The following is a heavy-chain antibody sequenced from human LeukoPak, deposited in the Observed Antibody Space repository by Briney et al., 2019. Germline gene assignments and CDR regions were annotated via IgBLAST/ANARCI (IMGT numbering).Heavy chain of an antibody. V-gene: IGHV1-2*02. CDR3: ARRAAVAATFDY. J-gene: IGHJ4*02. D-gene: IGHD6-19*01. CDR1: GYTFTGYY. CDR2: INPNSGGT. Sequence: GASVKVSCKASGYTFTGYYMHWVRQAPGQGLEWMGWINPNSGGTNYAQKFQGRVTMTRDTSINTAYMELSRLRSDDTAVYYCARRAAVAATFDYWGQGTLVTVSS.